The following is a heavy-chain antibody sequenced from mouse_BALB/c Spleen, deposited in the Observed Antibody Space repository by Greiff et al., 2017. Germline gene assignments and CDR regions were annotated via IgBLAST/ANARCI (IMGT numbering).Heavy chain of an antibody. D-gene: IGHD4-1*01. CDR3: ARSLGRTWFAN. J-gene: IGHJ3*01. V-gene: IGHV1S29*02. CDR2: IYPYNGGT. CDR1: GYTFTDYN. Sequence: EVQLQQSGPELVKPGASVKISCKASGYTFTDYNMHWVKQSHGKSLEWIGYIYPYNGGTGYNQKFKSKATLTVDNSSSTAYMELRSLTSADSAVYYCARSLGRTWFANWGQGTLVTVSA.